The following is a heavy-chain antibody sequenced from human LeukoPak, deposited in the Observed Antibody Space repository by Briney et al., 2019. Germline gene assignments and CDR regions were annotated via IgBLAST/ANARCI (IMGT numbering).Heavy chain of an antibody. V-gene: IGHV4-34*01. CDR1: GGSFSGYY. Sequence: PSETLSLTCAVYGGSFSGYYWSWIRQPPGKGPEWIGEINHSGSTNYNPSLKSRVTMSIDTSKSQFSLKLSSVTAADTAVYYCARLPTVVTRVAFDIWGQGTMVTVSS. J-gene: IGHJ3*02. CDR2: INHSGST. CDR3: ARLPTVVTRVAFDI. D-gene: IGHD4-23*01.